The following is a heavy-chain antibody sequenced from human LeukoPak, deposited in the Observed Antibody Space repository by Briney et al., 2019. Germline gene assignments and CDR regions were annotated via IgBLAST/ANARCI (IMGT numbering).Heavy chain of an antibody. V-gene: IGHV3-30*09. J-gene: IGHJ4*02. Sequence: PGGSLRLSCAASGFTFSSYAMHWVRQAPGKGLEWVAVMSYDGSNKYYADSVKGRFAISRDNSKNTLYLQMNSLSDEDTAVYSCARESYGNYYFDRWGQGSLVTVSS. CDR1: GFTFSSYA. D-gene: IGHD4-11*01. CDR3: ARESYGNYYFDR. CDR2: MSYDGSNK.